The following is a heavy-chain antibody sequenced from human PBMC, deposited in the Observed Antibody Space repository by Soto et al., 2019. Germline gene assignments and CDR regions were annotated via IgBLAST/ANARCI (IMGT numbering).Heavy chain of an antibody. J-gene: IGHJ4*02. CDR2: VNPNSGRT. Sequence: QVQLVQSGAEVKKPGASVKVSCKASGYTFSNYDINWVRLATGQGLEWMGGVNPNSGRTEYAQKFQGRVTMTRNTSLSTVYMKLSSLRSEDTAVYHCATRTSSYCTSSSQMAEWGQGTLVNVSS. V-gene: IGHV1-8*01. CDR1: GYTFSNYD. D-gene: IGHD2-2*01. CDR3: ATRTSSYCTSSSQMAE.